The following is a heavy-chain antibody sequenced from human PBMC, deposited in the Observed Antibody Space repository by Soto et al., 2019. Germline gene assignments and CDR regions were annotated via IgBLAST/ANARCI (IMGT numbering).Heavy chain of an antibody. V-gene: IGHV4-4*07. J-gene: IGHJ5*02. D-gene: IGHD3-3*01. CDR2: IYTSGST. Sequence: KPSETLSLTCTVSGGSISSYYWSWIRQPAGKGLEWIGRIYTSGSTNYNPSLKSRVTMSVDTSKNQFSLKLSSVTAADTAVYYCARDLYYDFWSGSRGNWFDPWGQGTLVTVSS. CDR3: ARDLYYDFWSGSRGNWFDP. CDR1: GGSISSYY.